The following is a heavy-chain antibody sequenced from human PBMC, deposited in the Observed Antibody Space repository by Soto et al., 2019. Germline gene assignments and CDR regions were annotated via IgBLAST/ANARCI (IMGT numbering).Heavy chain of an antibody. CDR1: GGSISSYY. CDR3: ARDFLKDSSPPV. D-gene: IGHD3-22*01. CDR2: IYYSGST. Sequence: KPSETLSLTCTVSGGSISSYYWSWIRQPPGKGLEWIGYIYYSGSTNYNPSLKSRVTISVDTSKNQFSLKLSSVTAADTAVYYCARDFLKDSSPPVWGQGTLVTVSS. V-gene: IGHV4-59*01. J-gene: IGHJ4*02.